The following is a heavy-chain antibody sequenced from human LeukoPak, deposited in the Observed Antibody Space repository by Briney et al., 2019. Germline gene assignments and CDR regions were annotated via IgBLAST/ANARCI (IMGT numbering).Heavy chain of an antibody. D-gene: IGHD1-26*01. V-gene: IGHV4-39*01. CDR1: GASISGSGYY. J-gene: IGHJ4*02. Sequence: SETLSLTCTVSGASISGSGYYWGWIRQPPGKGLEWIGSIYSSGSTYYNASLQSRVTISIETSKNQTSLRLNSVTAADTAMYYCAKSGGYGLIDYWGQGTLVTVSS. CDR2: IYSSGST. CDR3: AKSGGYGLIDY.